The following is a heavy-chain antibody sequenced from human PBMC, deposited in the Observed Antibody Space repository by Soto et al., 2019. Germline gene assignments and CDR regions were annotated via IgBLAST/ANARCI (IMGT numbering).Heavy chain of an antibody. CDR1: GGSISSYY. V-gene: IGHV4-59*01. D-gene: IGHD3-9*01. CDR2: MYHSGRT. CDR3: ARVRDYDILTGYYSPDWFDP. J-gene: IGHJ5*02. Sequence: SETLSLTCTVSGGSISSYYWSWIRQPPGKGLERIGYMYHSGRTYYNPSLKSRVTISVDTSKIQFSLKLSSVTAADTAVYYCARVRDYDILTGYYSPDWFDPWGQGTLVTVSS.